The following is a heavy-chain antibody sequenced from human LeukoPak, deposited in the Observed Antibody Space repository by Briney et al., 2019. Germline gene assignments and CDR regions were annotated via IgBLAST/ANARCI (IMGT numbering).Heavy chain of an antibody. CDR2: ISTRGSPI. Sequence: GGSLRLSCAASGFTFSDYYLSWIRQAPGKGLEWISYISTRGSPIYYADSVKGRFTISRDNAKNSLYLQMNSLRAEDSAVYYRARGSGRETTVTYYYMDVWGKGTTVTVSS. V-gene: IGHV3-11*04. CDR3: ARGSGRETTVTYYYMDV. J-gene: IGHJ6*03. CDR1: GFTFSDYY. D-gene: IGHD4-17*01.